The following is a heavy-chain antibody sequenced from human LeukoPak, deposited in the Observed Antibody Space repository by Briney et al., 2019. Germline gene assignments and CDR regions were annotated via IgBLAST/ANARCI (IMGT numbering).Heavy chain of an antibody. J-gene: IGHJ4*02. CDR3: AKGATTMVGYYFDY. D-gene: IGHD5-18*01. CDR1: GFTFSSYG. Sequence: GGSLRLSCAASGFTFSSYGMHWVRQAPGKGLEWVAVIWYDGSNKYYADSVKGRFTISRDNSKNTLYLQMNSLRAEDTAVYYCAKGATTMVGYYFDYWGQGTLVAVSS. V-gene: IGHV3-33*06. CDR2: IWYDGSNK.